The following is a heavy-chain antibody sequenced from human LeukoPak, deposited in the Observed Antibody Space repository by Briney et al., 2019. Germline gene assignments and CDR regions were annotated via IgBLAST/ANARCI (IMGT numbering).Heavy chain of an antibody. J-gene: IGHJ3*02. CDR2: MYPGDSDT. CDR1: GYSFTSYC. Sequence: GESLKISCKGSGYSFTSYCIGWVCQMPGKGLEGMGIMYPGDSDTRYSPSFQGQVTISADKSISTAYLQWSSLKASDTAMYYCARHDSIAAPGAFDIWGQGTMVTVSS. CDR3: ARHDSIAAPGAFDI. D-gene: IGHD6-6*01. V-gene: IGHV5-51*01.